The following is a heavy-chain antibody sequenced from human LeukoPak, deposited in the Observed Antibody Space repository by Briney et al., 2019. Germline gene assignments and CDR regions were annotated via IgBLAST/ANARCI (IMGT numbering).Heavy chain of an antibody. J-gene: IGHJ4*02. Sequence: PGGSLRLSCAASGFTFSSYAMSWVRQAPGKGLEWVSAISGSGGSTYYADSVKGRFAISRDNSKNTLYLQMNSLRAEDTAVYYCAITPSAGELSYWGQGTLVTVSS. CDR3: AITPSAGELSY. D-gene: IGHD1-26*01. CDR2: ISGSGGST. V-gene: IGHV3-23*01. CDR1: GFTFSSYA.